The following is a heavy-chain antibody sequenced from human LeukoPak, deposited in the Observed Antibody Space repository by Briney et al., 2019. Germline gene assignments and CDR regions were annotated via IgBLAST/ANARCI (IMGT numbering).Heavy chain of an antibody. CDR2: INHSGST. Sequence: SETLSLTCAVYGGSFSGYYWSWIRQPPGKGLEWIGEINHSGSTNYNPSLKSRVTISVDTSKNQFSLKLSSVTAADTAVYYCARASLRVIVATTLNYFDYWGQGTLVTVSS. V-gene: IGHV4-34*01. J-gene: IGHJ4*02. CDR1: GGSFSGYY. D-gene: IGHD5-12*01. CDR3: ARASLRVIVATTLNYFDY.